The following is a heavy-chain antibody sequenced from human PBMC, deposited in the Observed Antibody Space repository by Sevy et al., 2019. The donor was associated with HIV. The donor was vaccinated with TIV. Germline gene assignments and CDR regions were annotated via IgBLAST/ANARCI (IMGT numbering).Heavy chain of an antibody. Sequence: GGSLRLSCAASGFTFSTYSMNWVRQAPGKGLEWVSSMSRSSSYIYYADSLKGRFTISRDSAKNSLYLQMNSLRAEDTAVYYCARAPLVPAAADYWGQGILVTVSS. CDR2: MSRSSSYI. V-gene: IGHV3-21*01. CDR1: GFTFSTYS. D-gene: IGHD2-2*01. CDR3: ARAPLVPAAADY. J-gene: IGHJ4*02.